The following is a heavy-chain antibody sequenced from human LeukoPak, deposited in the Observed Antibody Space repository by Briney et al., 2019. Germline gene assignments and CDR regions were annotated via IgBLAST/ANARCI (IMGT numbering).Heavy chain of an antibody. CDR3: ARDPNENYYDSSGLEAFDY. D-gene: IGHD3-22*01. Sequence: ASVTVSCTASGYTFTIYGISWVRQAPGQGLEWMGWISAYNGNTNYAQKLQGRVTMTTDTSTSTAYMELRSLRSDDTAVYYCARDPNENYYDSSGLEAFDYWGQGTLVTVSS. CDR1: GYTFTIYG. CDR2: ISAYNGNT. J-gene: IGHJ4*02. V-gene: IGHV1-18*01.